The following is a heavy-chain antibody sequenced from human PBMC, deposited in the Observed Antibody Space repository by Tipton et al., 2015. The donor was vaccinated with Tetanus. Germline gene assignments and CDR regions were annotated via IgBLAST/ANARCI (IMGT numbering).Heavy chain of an antibody. CDR3: ARVRAILRRTLSGLYWLDP. CDR1: GASINAGGYL. D-gene: IGHD3-16*01. V-gene: IGHV4-31*03. Sequence: TLSLTCTVSGASINAGGYLWTWARQHPGKGLEWIGNIYYTERTSYNPSLQSRVAISVDTSKNQFSLEVASVTVSDTAVYYCARVRAILRRTLSGLYWLDPWGQGILVTVSS. CDR2: IYYTERT. J-gene: IGHJ5*02.